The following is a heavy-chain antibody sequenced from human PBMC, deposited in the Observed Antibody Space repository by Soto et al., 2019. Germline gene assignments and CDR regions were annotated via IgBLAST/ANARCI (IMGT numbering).Heavy chain of an antibody. CDR2: IYPGDSDT. Sequence: GESLKISCRGSGYTFNTYWIGWVRQMPGKGLEWMGFIYPGDSDTTYSPSFQGQVTISVDKSISTAYLQWSSLKGSDTAIYYCXRQKLWMATINNDAFDVWGQGTKVTVSS. CDR3: XRQKLWMATINNDAFDV. V-gene: IGHV5-51*01. CDR1: GYTFNTYW. D-gene: IGHD2-21*01. J-gene: IGHJ3*01.